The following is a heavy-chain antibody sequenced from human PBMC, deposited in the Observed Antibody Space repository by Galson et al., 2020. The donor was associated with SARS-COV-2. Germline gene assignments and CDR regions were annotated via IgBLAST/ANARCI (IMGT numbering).Heavy chain of an antibody. CDR1: GGTFSSYA. CDR2: IIPIFGTA. D-gene: IGHD1-26*01. V-gene: IGHV1-69*13. Sequence: SVKVSCKASGGTFSSYAISWVRQAPGQGLEWMGGIIPIFGTANYAQKFQGRVTITADESTSTAYMELSSLRSEDTAVYYCAREVTGSYYYYYGMDVWGQGTTVTVSS. J-gene: IGHJ6*02. CDR3: AREVTGSYYYYYGMDV.